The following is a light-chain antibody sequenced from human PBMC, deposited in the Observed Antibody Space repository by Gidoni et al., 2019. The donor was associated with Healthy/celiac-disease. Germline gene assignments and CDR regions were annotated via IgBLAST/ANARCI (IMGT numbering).Light chain of an antibody. CDR1: SSDVGGYNY. V-gene: IGLV2-14*03. J-gene: IGLJ2*01. CDR3: SAYTSSSTLV. CDR2: DVS. Sequence: QSALTQPASVSSSPGQSITISCPATSSDVGGYNYGSWYQQHPGKAPKLIIYDVSNRTAGVSNRVSGSKSGNTASLTISGLQAEDEADYYCSAYTSSSTLVFGGGTKLTVL.